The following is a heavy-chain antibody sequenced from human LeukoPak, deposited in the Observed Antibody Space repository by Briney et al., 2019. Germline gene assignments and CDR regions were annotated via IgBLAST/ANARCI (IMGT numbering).Heavy chain of an antibody. CDR3: ARLRFDFWSGYTHPYFDY. J-gene: IGHJ4*02. V-gene: IGHV4-39*01. Sequence: PSETLSLTCTVSGGSISSSSYSWGWIRQPPGKGLEWIGSFYYSGTTYYNPSLKSRVTISVDPSKIQCSLKLSSVAATDTAVYFCARLRFDFWSGYTHPYFDYWGQGTLVTVSS. CDR2: FYYSGTT. D-gene: IGHD3-3*01. CDR1: GGSISSSSYS.